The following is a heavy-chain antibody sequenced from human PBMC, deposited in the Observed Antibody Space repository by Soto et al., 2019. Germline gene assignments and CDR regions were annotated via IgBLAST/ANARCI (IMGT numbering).Heavy chain of an antibody. Sequence: QVQLVQSGAEVKKPGASVKVSCKASGYTFTGYYMHWVRQAPGQGLEWMGWINPNSGGTNYAQKFQGRVTMTRDTSISPAYMELSRLRSDDTAVYYCASPGLVSGIQLWPFDYWGQGTLVTVSS. D-gene: IGHD5-18*01. CDR2: INPNSGGT. J-gene: IGHJ4*02. CDR1: GYTFTGYY. CDR3: ASPGLVSGIQLWPFDY. V-gene: IGHV1-2*02.